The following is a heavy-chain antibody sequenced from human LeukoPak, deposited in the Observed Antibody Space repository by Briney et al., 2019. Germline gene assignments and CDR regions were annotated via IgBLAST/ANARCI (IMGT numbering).Heavy chain of an antibody. V-gene: IGHV4-39*07. CDR2: IYYSGST. CDR1: GVSISSSRYY. CDR3: ARDYYFDY. Sequence: SETLSLTCTVSGVSISSSRYYWGWIRQPPGKGLEWIGTIYYSGSTFYSPSLKSRVTISLDTSKNHFSLKLSSVTAADTAIHYCARDYYFDYWGQGTLVTISS. J-gene: IGHJ4*02.